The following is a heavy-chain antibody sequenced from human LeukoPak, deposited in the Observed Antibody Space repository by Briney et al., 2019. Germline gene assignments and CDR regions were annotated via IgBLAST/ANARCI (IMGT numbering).Heavy chain of an antibody. CDR2: FYHGGST. Sequence: PSETLSLTCTVSGYSISTGYCWDWIRQPPGRGLEWIGTFYHGGSTYYNPSLKSRVTISVDTSKNQFSLNLTSVTAADTAVYYCLGRLDYYYMDVWGKGTTVTVSS. J-gene: IGHJ6*03. V-gene: IGHV4-38-2*02. CDR3: LGRLDYYYMDV. CDR1: GYSISTGYC. D-gene: IGHD2-15*01.